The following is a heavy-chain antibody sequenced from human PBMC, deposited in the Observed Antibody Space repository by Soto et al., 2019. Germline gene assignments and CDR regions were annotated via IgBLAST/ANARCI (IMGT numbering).Heavy chain of an antibody. D-gene: IGHD1-7*01. CDR2: IHNDGSTT. Sequence: ELQLVESGGGLVQHGGSVRLSCAASGFTISSYWMHWVRQAPGKGLMWVSRIHNDGSTTRYADSVKGRFTISRDNAKNTLYLQMSSLRVEDTAVYYCARDNWNSYWGQGTLVTVSS. CDR1: GFTISSYW. CDR3: ARDNWNSY. V-gene: IGHV3-74*01. J-gene: IGHJ4*01.